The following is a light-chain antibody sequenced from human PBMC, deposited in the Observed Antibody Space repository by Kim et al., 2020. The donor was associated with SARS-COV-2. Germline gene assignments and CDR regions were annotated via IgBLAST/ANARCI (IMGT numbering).Light chain of an antibody. CDR3: NSRDSNNNVI. Sequence: VALGQTVRITCQGDSLTKYDVSWYQQKPGQAQVLVISVEDNRPSGIPDRFSGSRSGNTGLLTITGAQAEDEADYYCNSRDSNNNVIFGGGTQLTVL. V-gene: IGLV3-19*01. CDR2: VED. J-gene: IGLJ2*01. CDR1: SLTKYD.